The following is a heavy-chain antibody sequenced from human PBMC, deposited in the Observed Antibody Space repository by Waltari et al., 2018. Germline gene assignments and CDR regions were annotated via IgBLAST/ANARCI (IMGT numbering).Heavy chain of an antibody. CDR1: GFTFRSYS. CDR3: ARELGIVGATDQNY. D-gene: IGHD1-26*01. Sequence: VQLVESGGGLVKPGGSLRLSCADSGFTFRSYSMNWVRQAPGKGLEWVSSISSSSSYIYYADSVKGRFTISRDNAKNSLYLQMNSLRAEDTAVYYCARELGIVGATDQNYWGQGTLVTVSS. V-gene: IGHV3-21*01. CDR2: ISSSSSYI. J-gene: IGHJ4*02.